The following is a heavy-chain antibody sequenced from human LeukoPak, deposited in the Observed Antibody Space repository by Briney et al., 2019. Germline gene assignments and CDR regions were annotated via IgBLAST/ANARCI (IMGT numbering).Heavy chain of an antibody. V-gene: IGHV4-34*01. CDR1: GGSFSGYY. CDR2: INHSGST. J-gene: IGHJ4*02. Sequence: SETLSLTCAVYGGSFSGYYWSWIRRPPGKGLEWIGEINHSGSTNYNPSLKSRVTISVDTSKNQFSLKLSSVTAADTAVYYCARGVVPAAHDYWGQGTLVTVSS. CDR3: ARGVVPAAHDY. D-gene: IGHD2-2*01.